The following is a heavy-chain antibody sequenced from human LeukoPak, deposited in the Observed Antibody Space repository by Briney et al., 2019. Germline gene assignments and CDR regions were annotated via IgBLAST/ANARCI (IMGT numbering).Heavy chain of an antibody. J-gene: IGHJ4*02. CDR3: ARDYYDTSGHYPWNY. CDR2: IYTSGST. CDR1: GGSISSGSYY. V-gene: IGHV4-61*02. D-gene: IGHD3-22*01. Sequence: PSETLSLTCTVSGGSISSGSYYCSWIRQPAGKGLEWIGRIYTSGSTNYNPSLKSRVTISVDTSKNQFSLKLSSVTAADTAVYYCARDYYDTSGHYPWNYWGQGTLVTVSS.